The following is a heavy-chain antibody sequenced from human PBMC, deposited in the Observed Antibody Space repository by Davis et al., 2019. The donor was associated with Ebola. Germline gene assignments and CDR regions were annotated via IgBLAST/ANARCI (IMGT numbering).Heavy chain of an antibody. CDR3: ARGGDNYYDSSGHYYGGKFYFDY. CDR1: GFTFSSYW. D-gene: IGHD3-22*01. Sequence: GESLKISCAASGFTFSSYWMSWVRQAPGKGLDWVAVMSYDGSNKFYADSVKGRFTISRDSSKNTLFLQLNSPRLEDTAVYYCARGGDNYYDSSGHYYGGKFYFDYWGQGTLVTVSS. J-gene: IGHJ4*02. CDR2: MSYDGSNK. V-gene: IGHV3-30-3*01.